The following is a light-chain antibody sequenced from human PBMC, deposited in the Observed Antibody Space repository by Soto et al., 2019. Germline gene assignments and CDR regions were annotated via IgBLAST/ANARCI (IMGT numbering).Light chain of an antibody. Sequence: EIVVTQSPATLSVSPGQGATLSCRASQSVSSNLAWYQQRPGQAPRLLLYRASTRAPGIPARFSGSRSGTEFTLTISRLQSEDVAIYYCQQYNNWPPWTFGPGTKVEIK. CDR1: QSVSSN. CDR2: RAS. CDR3: QQYNNWPPWT. V-gene: IGKV3-15*01. J-gene: IGKJ1*01.